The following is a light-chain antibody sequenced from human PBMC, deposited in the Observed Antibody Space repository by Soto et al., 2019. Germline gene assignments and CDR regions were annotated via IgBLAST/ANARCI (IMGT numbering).Light chain of an antibody. CDR1: SSDVGAYNY. Sequence: QSALTQPPSASGSPGQSVTISCTGTSSDVGAYNYVSLYQHHPGKAPKLLVYEVNKRPSGVPDRFSGSKSGNTASLTVSGLQAEDEADYYCTSHAGTINFPYIFGTGTKVTVL. CDR3: TSHAGTINFPYI. CDR2: EVN. V-gene: IGLV2-8*01. J-gene: IGLJ1*01.